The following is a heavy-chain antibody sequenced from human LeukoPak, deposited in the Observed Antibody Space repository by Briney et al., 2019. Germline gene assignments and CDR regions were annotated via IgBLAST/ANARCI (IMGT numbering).Heavy chain of an antibody. V-gene: IGHV4-4*07. D-gene: IGHD3-10*01. CDR3: ARARYYYGSGSAHAFDI. J-gene: IGHJ3*02. Sequence: PSETLSLTCTVSGGSISSYYRSWIRQPAGKGLEWIGRIYTSGSTNYNPSLKSRVTMSVDTSKNQFSLKLSSVTAADTAVYYCARARYYYGSGSAHAFDIWGQGTMVTVSS. CDR2: IYTSGST. CDR1: GGSISSYY.